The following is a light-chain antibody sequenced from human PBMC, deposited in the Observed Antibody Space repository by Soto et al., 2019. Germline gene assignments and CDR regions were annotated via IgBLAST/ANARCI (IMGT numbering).Light chain of an antibody. CDR2: DVS. J-gene: IGLJ1*01. V-gene: IGLV2-11*01. Sequence: QSALTQPRSVSGSPGQSVTISCTGTRSDVGGYNYVSWNQQHPGKAHKLMIYDVSKRPSGVPDRFSGSKSGNTASQTISGLQAEDEADYYCCSHAGSYTYVFGTGTKVTVL. CDR1: RSDVGGYNY. CDR3: CSHAGSYTYV.